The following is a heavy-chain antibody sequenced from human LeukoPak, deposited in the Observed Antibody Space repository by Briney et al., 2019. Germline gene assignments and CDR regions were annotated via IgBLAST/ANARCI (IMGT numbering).Heavy chain of an antibody. Sequence: PGGSLRLSCAASGFTLSNYDMHWVRQVTGRGLEWVSGIGTSGDTYYPGSVKGRFTISRENARNSLYLQMNSLRAGVTAVYYCARAGYGSGWYYFDYWGQGILVIVSS. V-gene: IGHV3-13*01. D-gene: IGHD6-19*01. CDR3: ARAGYGSGWYYFDY. J-gene: IGHJ4*02. CDR2: IGTSGDT. CDR1: GFTLSNYD.